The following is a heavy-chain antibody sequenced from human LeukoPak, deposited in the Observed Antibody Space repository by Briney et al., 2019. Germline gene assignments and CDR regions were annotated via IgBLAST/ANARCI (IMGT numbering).Heavy chain of an antibody. V-gene: IGHV4-30-2*01. CDR2: IYHSEST. D-gene: IGHD6-13*01. CDR1: GGSISSGGYS. CDR3: ASRSWYYAFDI. Sequence: PSETLSLTCAVSGGSISSGGYSWSWIRQQPGKGLEWIGYIYHSESTYYHPSLKSRVTISVDKSKIQFSRKLSSVTASDTAVYYCASRSWYYAFDIWGQGTMVTVSS. J-gene: IGHJ3*02.